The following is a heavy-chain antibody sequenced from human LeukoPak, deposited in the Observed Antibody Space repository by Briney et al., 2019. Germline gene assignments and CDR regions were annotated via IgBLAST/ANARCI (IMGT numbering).Heavy chain of an antibody. D-gene: IGHD3-10*01. Sequence: ASVKVSCKASGYTFTSYGISWVRQAPGQGLEWMGWISAYNGNTNYAQKLQGRVTMTTDTSTSTAYMELRSLRSDDTAVYYCARANGYYYGSGSYYKGLRNWFDPWGQGTLVTVSS. V-gene: IGHV1-18*01. CDR1: GYTFTSYG. J-gene: IGHJ5*02. CDR2: ISAYNGNT. CDR3: ARANGYYYGSGSYYKGLRNWFDP.